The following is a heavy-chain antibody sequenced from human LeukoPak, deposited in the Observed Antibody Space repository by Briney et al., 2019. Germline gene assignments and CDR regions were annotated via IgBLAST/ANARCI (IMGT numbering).Heavy chain of an antibody. V-gene: IGHV1-8*02. Sequence: GASVKVSCKASGYTFIGYYIHWVRQATGQGLEWMGWMNPNSGNTGYAQKFQGRVTMTRNTSISTAYMELSSLRSEGTAVYYCARGRGAADYWGQGTLVTVSS. CDR2: MNPNSGNT. J-gene: IGHJ4*02. D-gene: IGHD3-10*01. CDR3: ARGRGAADY. CDR1: GYTFIGYY.